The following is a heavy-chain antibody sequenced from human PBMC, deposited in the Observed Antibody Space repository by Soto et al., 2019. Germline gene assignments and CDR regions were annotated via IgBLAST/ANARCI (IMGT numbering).Heavy chain of an antibody. CDR2: MRSNADGGTV. D-gene: IGHD3-10*01. V-gene: IGHV3-15*01. CDR1: GFTFSKAW. CDR3: TSAGVRGVVISVMDV. J-gene: IGHJ6*02. Sequence: DVQLVESGGGLVKPGGSLRLSCRTSGFTFSKAWMRWVRQAPGKGLEWVGRMRSNADGGTVEYAAPVKGRFIISSDDSNNTLYLAMNRSDSAHTGVYYCTSAGVRGVVISVMDVWGQGAAVYVSS.